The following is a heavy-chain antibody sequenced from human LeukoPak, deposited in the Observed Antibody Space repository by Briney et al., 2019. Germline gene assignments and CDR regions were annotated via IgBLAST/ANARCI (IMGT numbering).Heavy chain of an antibody. Sequence: GGSLRLSCAASGFTFSSYAMHWVRQAPGKGLEWEAVILYDGSNKYYADSVKGRFTISRDNSKNTLYLQMNSLRAEDTAVYYCARDRMSGSGWLKEGSRVAYFDYWGQGTLVTVSS. V-gene: IGHV3-30*04. J-gene: IGHJ4*02. CDR3: ARDRMSGSGWLKEGSRVAYFDY. D-gene: IGHD6-19*01. CDR1: GFTFSSYA. CDR2: ILYDGSNK.